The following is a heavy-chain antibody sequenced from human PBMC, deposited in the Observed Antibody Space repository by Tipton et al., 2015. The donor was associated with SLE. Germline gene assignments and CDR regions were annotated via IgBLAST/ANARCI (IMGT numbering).Heavy chain of an antibody. V-gene: IGHV4-61*09. CDR2: IDTSGST. Sequence: TLSLTCTVSGASISSTSYHWSWIRQPAGKGLEWIGHIDTSGSTNYNPSLRSRVTISVDMSNNQFSLRLSSVTAEDTAVYFCARDGFAYYYASGSFYSWGQGKLVTVSS. CDR3: ARDGFAYYYASGSFYS. CDR1: GASISSTSYH. J-gene: IGHJ5*02. D-gene: IGHD3-10*01.